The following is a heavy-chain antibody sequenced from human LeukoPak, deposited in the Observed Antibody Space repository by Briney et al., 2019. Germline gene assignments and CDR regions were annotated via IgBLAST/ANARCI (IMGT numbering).Heavy chain of an antibody. CDR2: IYTSGST. V-gene: IGHV4-61*02. J-gene: IGHJ4*02. Sequence: SETLSLTCTVSGDSISSGSYYWSWIRQPAGKGLEWIGRIYTSGSTNYNPSLKSRVTVSVDTSKNQFSLKLSSVTAADTAVYYCARDLVNYDSSGYYYGGPFDYWGQGTLVTVSS. D-gene: IGHD3-22*01. CDR3: ARDLVNYDSSGYYYGGPFDY. CDR1: GDSISSGSYY.